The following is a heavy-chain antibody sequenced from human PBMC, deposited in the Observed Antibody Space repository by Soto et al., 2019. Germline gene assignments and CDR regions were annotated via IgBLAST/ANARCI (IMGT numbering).Heavy chain of an antibody. J-gene: IGHJ6*02. CDR1: GGSISSSSYY. V-gene: IGHV4-39*01. D-gene: IGHD6-19*01. CDR2: IYYSGST. Sequence: SETLSLICTVSGGSISSSSYYWGWIRQPPGKGLEWIGSIYYSGSTYYNPSLKSRVTISVDTSKNQFSLKLSSVTAADTAVYYCARNRGGWANYYYGMDVWGQGTTVTVSS. CDR3: ARNRGGWANYYYGMDV.